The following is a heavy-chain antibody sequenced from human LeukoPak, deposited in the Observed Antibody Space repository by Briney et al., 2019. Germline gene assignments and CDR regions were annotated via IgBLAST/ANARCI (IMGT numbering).Heavy chain of an antibody. D-gene: IGHD3-3*01. J-gene: IGHJ4*02. CDR3: AKDLYRHYDFWSGYSVFDY. CDR1: GFTFSSYE. Sequence: GGSLRLSCAASGFTFSSYEMNWVRQAPGKGLEWVSYISSSGSTIYYADSVKGRFTISRDNSKNSLYLQMNSLRTEDTAVYYCAKDLYRHYDFWSGYSVFDYWGQGTLVTVSS. V-gene: IGHV3-48*03. CDR2: ISSSGSTI.